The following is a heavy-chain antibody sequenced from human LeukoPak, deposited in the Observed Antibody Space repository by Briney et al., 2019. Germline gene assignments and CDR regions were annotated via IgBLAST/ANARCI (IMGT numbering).Heavy chain of an antibody. D-gene: IGHD3-22*01. CDR3: ARRSRYYYDSIDAFDI. J-gene: IGHJ3*02. Sequence: GVLRLSCAASGFTFSSYDMHWVRQATGKGLEWVSAIGTAGDTYYPGSVKGRFTISRENAKNSLYLQMNSLRAGDTAVYYCARRSRYYYDSIDAFDIWGQGTMVTVSS. CDR1: GFTFSSYD. CDR2: IGTAGDT. V-gene: IGHV3-13*01.